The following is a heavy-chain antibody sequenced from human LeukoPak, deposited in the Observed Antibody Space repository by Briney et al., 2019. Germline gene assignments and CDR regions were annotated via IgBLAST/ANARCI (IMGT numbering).Heavy chain of an antibody. J-gene: IGHJ4*02. CDR1: GFTFSTYS. D-gene: IGHD3-22*01. CDR3: ARDTTITMIVVEPFDY. Sequence: GGSLRLSCGASGFTFSTYSMHWVRQAPGKGLEWVSSISSSSNYIYYADSVKGRFTISRDDAKNSLYLQMNSLRAEDTAVYYCARDTTITMIVVEPFDYWGQGTLVTVSS. V-gene: IGHV3-21*01. CDR2: ISSSSNYI.